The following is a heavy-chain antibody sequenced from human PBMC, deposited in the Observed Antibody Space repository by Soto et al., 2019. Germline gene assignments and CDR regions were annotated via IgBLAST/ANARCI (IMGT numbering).Heavy chain of an antibody. CDR2: ISAYNGNT. V-gene: IGHV1-18*01. CDR3: ASVWYDGNSAAFDI. Sequence: QGQLVQSVGEVKKPGASLKVSCKASGYNFILHGISWVRQAPGQGLEWMGWISAYNGNTNYAQNYQDRVTMTTDPSTTTVNMELRSLRSYDTAVYYCASVWYDGNSAAFDIWGQGTKVPVSS. J-gene: IGHJ3*02. D-gene: IGHD3-10*01. CDR1: GYNFILHG.